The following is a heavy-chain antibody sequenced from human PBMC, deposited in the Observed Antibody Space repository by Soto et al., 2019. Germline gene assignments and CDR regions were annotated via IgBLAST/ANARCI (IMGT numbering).Heavy chain of an antibody. CDR2: IIPILGIA. CDR1: GGTFSSYT. D-gene: IGHD2-15*01. Sequence: QVQLVQSGAEVKKPGSSVKVSCKASGGTFSSYTISWVRQAPGQGLEWMGRIIPILGIANYAQKFQGRVTITADKSTSTAYMELSSLRSEDTAVYYCASRYRTYAFDIWGQGTMVTVSS. CDR3: ASRYRTYAFDI. V-gene: IGHV1-69*02. J-gene: IGHJ3*02.